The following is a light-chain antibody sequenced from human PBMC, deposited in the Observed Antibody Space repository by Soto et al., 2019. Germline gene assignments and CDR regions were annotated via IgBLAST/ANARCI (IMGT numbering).Light chain of an antibody. V-gene: IGKV3-11*01. CDR1: QSVRSY. Sequence: ENVLTQYPATLSLSPGERATLSCRASQSVRSYFAWYQQKPGQAPRLVIYNAVNRATGIPARLSGSGSGTDFTLTISSLEPEDFAVYYCQQGFNWPTFGGGTKVEIK. CDR2: NAV. CDR3: QQGFNWPT. J-gene: IGKJ4*01.